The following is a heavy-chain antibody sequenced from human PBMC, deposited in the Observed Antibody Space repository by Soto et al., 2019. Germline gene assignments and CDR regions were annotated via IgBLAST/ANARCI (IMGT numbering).Heavy chain of an antibody. CDR2: ISYGGSNK. D-gene: IGHD3-10*01. Sequence: PGGSLRLSCAASGFTFSSYAMHRVRQAPGKGLEWVAVISYGGSNKYYADSVKGRFTISRDNSKNTLYLQMNSLRAEDTAVYYCARERRYGSGNPPTPNLDYWGQETLLTISS. J-gene: IGHJ4*02. CDR3: ARERRYGSGNPPTPNLDY. CDR1: GFTFSSYA. V-gene: IGHV3-30-3*01.